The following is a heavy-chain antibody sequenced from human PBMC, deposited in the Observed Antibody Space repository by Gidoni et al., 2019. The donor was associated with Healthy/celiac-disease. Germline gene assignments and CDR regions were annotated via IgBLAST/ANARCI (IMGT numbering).Heavy chain of an antibody. CDR2: ISGSGGSK. D-gene: IGHD3-3*01. CDR1: GFTFSSYA. CDR3: ASGGRFLEWLLGFFR. Sequence: EVQLLESGGGLVQPGGSLRLSCAASGFTFSSYAMSWVRQAPGKGLEWVSAISGSGGSKYYADSVKGRFTISRDNSKNTLYLQMNSLRAEDTAVYYCASGGRFLEWLLGFFRWGQGTLVTVSS. J-gene: IGHJ4*02. V-gene: IGHV3-23*01.